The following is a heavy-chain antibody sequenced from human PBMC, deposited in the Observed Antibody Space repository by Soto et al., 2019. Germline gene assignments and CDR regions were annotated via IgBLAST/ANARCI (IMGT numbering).Heavy chain of an antibody. V-gene: IGHV3-23*01. J-gene: IGHJ4*02. Sequence: EVQLLESGGGLVQPGESLRLSCAASGFTFSSSAMTWVRQAPGKELEWVSAISGSGGSTFYADSVKGRFTISRDNSKNTLSLQLNCLTAEDAAVYHCAQDQTWDPPHSLVHWGQGTLVTVSS. CDR1: GFTFSSSA. CDR3: AQDQTWDPPHSLVH. CDR2: ISGSGGST. D-gene: IGHD1-26*01.